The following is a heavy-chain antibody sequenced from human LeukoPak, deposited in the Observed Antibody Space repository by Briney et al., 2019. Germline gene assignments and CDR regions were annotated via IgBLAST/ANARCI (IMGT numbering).Heavy chain of an antibody. D-gene: IGHD6-19*01. J-gene: IGHJ4*02. Sequence: TGGSLRLSCAASGFTFSYAWMSWVRQAPGKGLEWISTISRSSSYTNYADSVKGRFSISRDNAKNSLYLQMNSLGAEDTAVYYCAGGIAVAGTGFFDYWGQGTLVTVSS. CDR1: GFTFSYAW. CDR2: ISRSSSYT. V-gene: IGHV3-11*03. CDR3: AGGIAVAGTGFFDY.